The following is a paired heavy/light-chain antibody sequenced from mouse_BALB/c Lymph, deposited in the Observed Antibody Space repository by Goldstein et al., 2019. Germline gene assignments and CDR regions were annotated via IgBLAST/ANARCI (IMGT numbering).Heavy chain of an antibody. V-gene: IGHV1S81*02. J-gene: IGHJ4*01. D-gene: IGHD2-2*01. CDR2: INPSNGRT. Sequence: QVQLQQPGAELVKPGASVKLSCKASGYTFTSYWMHWVKQRPGQGLEWIGEINPSNGRTNYNEKFKSKATLTVDKSSSTAYMQLSSLTSEDSAVYYCARPGYGYDDYAMDYWGQGTSVTVSS. CDR1: GYTFTSYW. CDR3: ARPGYGYDDYAMDY.
Light chain of an antibody. CDR3: QQGNTLPRT. J-gene: IGKJ1*01. Sequence: DIQMTQTTSSLSASLGDRVTISCRASQDISNYLNWYQQKPDGTVKLLIYYTSRLHSGVPSRFSGSGSGTDYSLTISNLEQEDIATYFCQQGNTLPRTFGGGTKLEIK. CDR2: YTS. CDR1: QDISNY. V-gene: IGKV10-96*01.